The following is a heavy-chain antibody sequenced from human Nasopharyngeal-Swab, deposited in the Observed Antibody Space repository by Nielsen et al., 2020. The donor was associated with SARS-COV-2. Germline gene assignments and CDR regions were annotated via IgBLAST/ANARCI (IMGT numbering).Heavy chain of an antibody. Sequence: SETLSLTCTVSGGSISSSSYYWGWIRQPPGKGLEWIGSIYYSGSTYYNPSLKSRVTISVDTSKNQFSLKLNSVTAADTAVYYCASLEGITVAGTLIDYWGQGTLVTVSS. CDR2: IYYSGST. CDR3: ASLEGITVAGTLIDY. D-gene: IGHD6-19*01. CDR1: GGSISSSSYY. V-gene: IGHV4-39*01. J-gene: IGHJ4*02.